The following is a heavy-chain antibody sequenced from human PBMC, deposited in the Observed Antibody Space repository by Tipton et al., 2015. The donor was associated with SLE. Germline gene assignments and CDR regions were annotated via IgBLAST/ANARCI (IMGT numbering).Heavy chain of an antibody. D-gene: IGHD4-17*01. Sequence: TLSLTCAVSGYSISSGYYWGWIRQPPEKGLEWIASMYPSGSTYYNPSLKSRVTISEDTSKNHFSLKLSSVTAADTAVYYCSRGDYGDYRDAFDIWGQGTLVTVSS. CDR1: GYSISSGYY. CDR2: MYPSGST. J-gene: IGHJ3*02. V-gene: IGHV4-38-2*01. CDR3: SRGDYGDYRDAFDI.